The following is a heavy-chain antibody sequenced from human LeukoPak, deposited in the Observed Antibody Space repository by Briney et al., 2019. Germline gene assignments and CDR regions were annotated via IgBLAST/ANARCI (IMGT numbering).Heavy chain of an antibody. CDR3: ARGSWGNFDY. CDR2: IYYSGST. D-gene: IGHD7-27*01. V-gene: IGHV4-59*01. CDR1: GGSISSYY. J-gene: IGHJ4*02. Sequence: SPSETLSLTCTVSGGSISSYYWSWIRQPPGKGLEWIGYIYYSGSTNYNPSLKSRVTISVDTSKNQFSLKLSSVTAADTAVYYCARGSWGNFDYWGQGTLVTVSS.